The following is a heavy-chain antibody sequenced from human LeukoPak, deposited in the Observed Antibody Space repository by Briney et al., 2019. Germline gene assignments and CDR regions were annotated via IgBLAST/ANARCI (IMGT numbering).Heavy chain of an antibody. CDR1: GDSISRSSYF. Sequence: SSETLSLTCTVSGDSISRSSYFWAWIRQPPGKGLEWIGEIIHRGSTNYNPSLKSRLTISVDTSKNQFSLKLSSVTAADTAVYYCARGDTVAARPGRFDYWGQGTLVTVSS. V-gene: IGHV4-39*07. D-gene: IGHD6-6*01. CDR2: IIHRGST. J-gene: IGHJ4*02. CDR3: ARGDTVAARPGRFDY.